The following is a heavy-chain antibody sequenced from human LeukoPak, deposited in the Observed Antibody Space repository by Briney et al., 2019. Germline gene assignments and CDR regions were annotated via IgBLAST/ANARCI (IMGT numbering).Heavy chain of an antibody. Sequence: GGSLRLSCAASGFTFSSYWMSWVRQASGKGLEWVANIKQDGSEKYYVDSVKGRFTISRDNAKNSLYLQMNSLRAEDTAVYYCARENWGSSGGFDYWGQGTLVTVSS. D-gene: IGHD7-27*01. J-gene: IGHJ4*02. CDR2: IKQDGSEK. CDR3: ARENWGSSGGFDY. V-gene: IGHV3-7*01. CDR1: GFTFSSYW.